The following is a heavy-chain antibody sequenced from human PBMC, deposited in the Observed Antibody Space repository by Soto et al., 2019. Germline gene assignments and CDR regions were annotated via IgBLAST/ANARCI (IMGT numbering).Heavy chain of an antibody. CDR2: ISSSSSTI. D-gene: IGHD6-13*01. J-gene: IGHJ5*02. V-gene: IGHV3-48*01. Sequence: PGGSLRLSCAASGFTFSSYSMNWVRQAPGKGLEWVSYISSSSSTIYYADSVKGRFTISRDNAKNSLYLQMNSLRAEDTAVYYCAKDLEKQLDPGFDPWGQGTLVTVSS. CDR3: AKDLEKQLDPGFDP. CDR1: GFTFSSYS.